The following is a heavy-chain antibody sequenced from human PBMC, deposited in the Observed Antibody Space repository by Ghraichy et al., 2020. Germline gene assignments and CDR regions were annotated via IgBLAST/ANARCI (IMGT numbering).Heavy chain of an antibody. CDR2: IKSKTDGGTT. V-gene: IGHV3-15*01. CDR3: TTDGDYVRSYYYGMDV. J-gene: IGHJ6*02. D-gene: IGHD4-17*01. CDR1: GFTFSNAW. Sequence: GGSLRLSCAASGFTFSNAWMSWVRQAPGKGLEWVGRIKSKTDGGTTDYAAPVKGRFTISRDDSKNTLYLQMNSLKTEDTAVYYCTTDGDYVRSYYYGMDVWGQATTVTVSS.